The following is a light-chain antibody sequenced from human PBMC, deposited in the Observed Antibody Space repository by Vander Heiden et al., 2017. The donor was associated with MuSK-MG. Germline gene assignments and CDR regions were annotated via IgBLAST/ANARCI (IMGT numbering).Light chain of an antibody. CDR2: QDY. J-gene: IGLJ3*02. CDR3: QEWNSGTWV. Sequence: SYELTQSPSVSVSPGQTATITCSGYKLGDKFASWYQQKPGQSPVVGMYQDYKRPSGIPERFSGSNYATTATMTIRGTQAVDDSYYYSQEWNSGTWVFGGGTKMTVL. V-gene: IGLV3-1*01. CDR1: KLGDKF.